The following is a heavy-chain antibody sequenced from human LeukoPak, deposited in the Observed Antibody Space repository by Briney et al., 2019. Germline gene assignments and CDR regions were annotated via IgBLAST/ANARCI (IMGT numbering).Heavy chain of an antibody. J-gene: IGHJ4*02. CDR3: ARDPSSSTR. V-gene: IGHV7-4-1*02. D-gene: IGHD2-2*01. Sequence: GASVKVSCKASGYTFTSYALNWVRLAPGQGLEWMGWINTNTGNPTYAQGFTGRFVFSLDTSVSTAYLQITSQKAEDTAVYYCARDPSSSTRWGQGTLVTVSS. CDR2: INTNTGNP. CDR1: GYTFTSYA.